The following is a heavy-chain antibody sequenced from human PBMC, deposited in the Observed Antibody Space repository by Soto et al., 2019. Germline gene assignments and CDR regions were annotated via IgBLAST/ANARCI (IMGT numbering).Heavy chain of an antibody. CDR3: ASTKDSSGLYAFDI. J-gene: IGHJ3*02. CDR1: GGTFSSYA. D-gene: IGHD3-22*01. Sequence: SVKVSCKASGGTFSSYAISWVRQAPGQGLEWMGGIIPIFGTANYAQKFQGRVTITADESTSTAYMELSSLRSEDTAVYYCASTKDSSGLYAFDIWGQGTMVTVSS. V-gene: IGHV1-69*13. CDR2: IIPIFGTA.